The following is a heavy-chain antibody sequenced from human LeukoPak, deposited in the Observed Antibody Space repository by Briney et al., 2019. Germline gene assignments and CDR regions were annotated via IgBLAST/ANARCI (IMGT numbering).Heavy chain of an antibody. Sequence: GGSLRLSCAVSGFPFSRYSLSWVRQAPGKGLEWVSSLSSSGTYIHFADSVRGRFTISRDNANNSLYLQVNSLRAEDTAVYHCANHDYVWGSFRSWGQGTLVIVSS. CDR3: ANHDYVWGSFRS. D-gene: IGHD3-16*02. J-gene: IGHJ5*02. CDR2: LSSSGTYI. CDR1: GFPFSRYS. V-gene: IGHV3-21*06.